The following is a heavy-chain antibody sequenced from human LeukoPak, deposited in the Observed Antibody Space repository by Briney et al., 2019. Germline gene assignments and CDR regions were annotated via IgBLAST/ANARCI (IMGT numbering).Heavy chain of an antibody. CDR2: ISSSSSYI. Sequence: GGSLRLSCAASGFTFSSYSMNWVRQAPGKGLEWVSSISSSSSYIYYADSVKGRFTISRDNAKNSLYLQMNSLRAEDTAVYYCARDHNGDYVTYYYYYMDVWGKGTTVTVPS. V-gene: IGHV3-21*01. CDR1: GFTFSSYS. J-gene: IGHJ6*03. CDR3: ARDHNGDYVTYYYYYMDV. D-gene: IGHD4-17*01.